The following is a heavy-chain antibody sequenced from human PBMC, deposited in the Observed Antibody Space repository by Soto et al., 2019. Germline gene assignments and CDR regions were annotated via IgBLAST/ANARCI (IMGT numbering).Heavy chain of an antibody. Sequence: QVQLVESGGGVVQPGRSLRLSRAASGFTFSTYAMHWVRQAPGKGLEWVAVISYDESDKLYADSVKGRFTISKDNSKNTLYLQMNSLRVEDTAVYYCVKSQFSDSGGYPLASWGQGTLVTVSS. D-gene: IGHD3-22*01. J-gene: IGHJ4*02. CDR1: GFTFSTYA. CDR3: VKSQFSDSGGYPLAS. CDR2: ISYDESDK. V-gene: IGHV3-30*18.